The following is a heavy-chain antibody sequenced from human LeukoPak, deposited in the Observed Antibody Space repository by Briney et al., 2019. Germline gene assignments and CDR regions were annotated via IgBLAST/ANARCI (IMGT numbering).Heavy chain of an antibody. V-gene: IGHV3-7*01. CDR2: INQDGSVK. Sequence: PGGSLRLSCAASGFSFSNYWMKWVRQAPEKGLEWVANINQDGSVKVYVDSVKGRFIISRDNAKNSLYLQMNSLGPDDTAVYYCATLRRASPGDYWGQGTLVTVSS. J-gene: IGHJ4*02. D-gene: IGHD3-10*01. CDR3: ATLRRASPGDY. CDR1: GFSFSNYW.